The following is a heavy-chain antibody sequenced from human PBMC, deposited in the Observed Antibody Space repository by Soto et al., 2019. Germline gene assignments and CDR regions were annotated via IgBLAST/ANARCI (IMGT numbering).Heavy chain of an antibody. CDR1: GGSISPYS. D-gene: IGHD2-21*02. Sequence: SETLSLTCTVSGGSISPYSWIWIRQPPGKGLEWIGYIYYNGSTNYNASLRSRVTFLVDTSKNQFSLKLTSVTAADTAMYYCARSPNLLYSGGGCSSRFDYWGQGALVTVSS. CDR2: IYYNGST. CDR3: ARSPNLLYSGGGCSSRFDY. V-gene: IGHV4-59*01. J-gene: IGHJ4*02.